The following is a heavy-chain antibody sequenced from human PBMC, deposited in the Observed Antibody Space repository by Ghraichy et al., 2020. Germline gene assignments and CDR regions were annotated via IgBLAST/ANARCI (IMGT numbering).Heavy chain of an antibody. CDR3: TRGFIWVSCSYN. CDR1: GFTFSDYW. D-gene: IGHD2-2*01. CDR2: ISADASGA. V-gene: IGHV3-74*01. J-gene: IGHJ4*02. Sequence: GGSLRLSCAASGFTFSDYWMHWVRQIPGKGLVWVSRISADASGATYADSVKGRFTISRDKAKNTLYLQMNSLRAEDTAVYYCTRGFIWVSCSYNWGQGTLVTVSS.